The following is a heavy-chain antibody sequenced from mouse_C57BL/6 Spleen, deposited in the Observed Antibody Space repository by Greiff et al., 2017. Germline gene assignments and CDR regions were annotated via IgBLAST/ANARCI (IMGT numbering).Heavy chain of an antibody. CDR3: GRGLRGAMDY. D-gene: IGHD2-2*01. J-gene: IGHJ4*01. V-gene: IGHV1-26*01. Sequence: EVQLQQSGPELVQPGASVKISCKASGYTFTDYYMNWVKQSHGKSLEWIGDINPNNGGTSYNQKFKGKATLTVDKSSSTAYMELRSLTSEDSAVYYCGRGLRGAMDYWGQGTSVTVSS. CDR1: GYTFTDYY. CDR2: INPNNGGT.